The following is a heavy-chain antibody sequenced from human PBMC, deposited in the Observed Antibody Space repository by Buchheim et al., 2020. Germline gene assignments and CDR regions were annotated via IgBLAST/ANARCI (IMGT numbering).Heavy chain of an antibody. Sequence: QVQLVESGGGVVQPGRSLRLSCAASGFTFSSYGMHWVRQAPGKGLEWVAVIWYDGSNKYYADSVKGRFTISRDNSKNTLYLQMNSLRAEDTAVYYCARRTPGGYYYYGMDVWGQGTT. CDR2: IWYDGSNK. CDR3: ARRTPGGYYYYGMDV. V-gene: IGHV3-33*01. J-gene: IGHJ6*02. CDR1: GFTFSSYG. D-gene: IGHD2-15*01.